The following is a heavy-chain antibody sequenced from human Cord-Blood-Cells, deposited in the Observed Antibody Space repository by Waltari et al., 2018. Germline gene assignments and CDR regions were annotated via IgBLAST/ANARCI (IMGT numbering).Heavy chain of an antibody. CDR2: IYPGDSDT. V-gene: IGHV5-51*01. CDR3: ARGRIKGYSSSWYYFDY. J-gene: IGHJ4*02. CDR1: GYSFTSYW. D-gene: IGHD6-13*01. Sequence: EVQLVQSGAEVKKPGESLKISCKGSGYSFTSYWLARVRQMPGKGLEWMGIIYPGDSDTRYSPSFQGQVTISADKSISTAYLQWSSLKASDTAMYYCARGRIKGYSSSWYYFDYWGQGTLVTVSS.